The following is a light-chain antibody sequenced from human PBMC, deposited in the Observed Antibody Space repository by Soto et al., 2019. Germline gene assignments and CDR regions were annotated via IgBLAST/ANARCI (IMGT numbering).Light chain of an antibody. CDR1: QGVSNSY. V-gene: IGKV3-20*01. Sequence: EIVLTQSPGTLSLSPGERATLSCRASQGVSNSYLAWYQHKPGQAPRLLIYDASSRATGTPHRFSGSGSGTDFPLTISRLGPEDFAVYYCQQYGRSPGTFGQGTKVEIK. J-gene: IGKJ1*01. CDR3: QQYGRSPGT. CDR2: DAS.